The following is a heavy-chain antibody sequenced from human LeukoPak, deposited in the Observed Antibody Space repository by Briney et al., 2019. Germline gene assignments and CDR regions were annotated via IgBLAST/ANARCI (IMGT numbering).Heavy chain of an antibody. D-gene: IGHD6-13*01. V-gene: IGHV4-59*08. CDR3: ARQANKKKQQLVSKWGLGLNWFDP. J-gene: IGHJ5*02. Sequence: SETLSLTCTVSGGSISNYYWSWIRQPPGKGLEWIGYIYSSGSTNYNPSLKSRVTISVDTSKNQFSLKLSSVTAADTAVYYCARQANKKKQQLVSKWGLGLNWFDPWGQGTLVTVSS. CDR2: IYSSGST. CDR1: GGSISNYY.